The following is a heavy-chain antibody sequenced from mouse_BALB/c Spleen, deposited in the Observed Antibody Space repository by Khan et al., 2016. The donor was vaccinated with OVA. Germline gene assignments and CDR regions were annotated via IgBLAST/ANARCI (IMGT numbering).Heavy chain of an antibody. CDR2: ISYSGST. V-gene: IGHV3-2*02. Sequence: EVQLQESGPGLVKPSQSLSLSCTASGYSITSDYVWNWIRQFPGNILEWMGYISYSGSTGYNPSFKSRISITRDTSKNPFFLQLNSVTTEDTATDSCARSKLANWGQGTTLTVSS. CDR1: GYSITSDYV. J-gene: IGHJ2*01. CDR3: ARSKLAN.